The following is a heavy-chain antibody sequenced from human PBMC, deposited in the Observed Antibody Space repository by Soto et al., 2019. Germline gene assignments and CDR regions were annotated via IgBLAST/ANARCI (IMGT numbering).Heavy chain of an antibody. J-gene: IGHJ6*02. D-gene: IGHD5-18*01. CDR1: GYSFTSYW. Sequence: PGESLKISCKGSGYSFTSYWIGWVRQMPGKGLEWMGIIYPGDSDTRYSPSFQGQVTISADKSISTAYLQWSSLKASDTAMYYCASSDVDTAMVTEYYGMDVWGQGTTVT. CDR2: IYPGDSDT. V-gene: IGHV5-51*01. CDR3: ASSDVDTAMVTEYYGMDV.